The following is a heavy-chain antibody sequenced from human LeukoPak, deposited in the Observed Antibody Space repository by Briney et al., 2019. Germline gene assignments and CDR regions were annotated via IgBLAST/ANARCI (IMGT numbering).Heavy chain of an antibody. CDR1: GGSISSGGYY. J-gene: IGHJ4*02. CDR3: AREAGATTSPFDY. D-gene: IGHD1-26*01. V-gene: IGHV4-31*03. Sequence: PSETPSLTCTVSGGSISSGGYYWSWIRQHPGKGLEWIGYIYYSGSTYYNPSLKSRVTISVDTSKNQFSLKLSSVTAADTAVYYCAREAGATTSPFDYWGQGTLVTVSS. CDR2: IYYSGST.